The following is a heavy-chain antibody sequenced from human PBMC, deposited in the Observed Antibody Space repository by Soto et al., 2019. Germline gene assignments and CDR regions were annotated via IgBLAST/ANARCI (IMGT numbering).Heavy chain of an antibody. CDR2: IIPICGTA. V-gene: IGHV1-69*05. CDR1: GGTFSSYA. D-gene: IGHD6-13*01. Sequence: SVKVSCKASGGTFSSYAISWVRQAPGQGLEWMGGIIPICGTANYAQKFQGRVTITTDESTSTAYMELSRLRSDDTAVYYCAIIAAAGTDAFDIWGQGTMVTVSS. CDR3: AIIAAAGTDAFDI. J-gene: IGHJ3*02.